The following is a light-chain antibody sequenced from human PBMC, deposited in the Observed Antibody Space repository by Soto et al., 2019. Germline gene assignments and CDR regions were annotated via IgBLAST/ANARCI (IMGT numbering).Light chain of an antibody. CDR2: GNT. CDR3: LSFDSSLRVV. V-gene: IGLV1-40*01. J-gene: IGLJ2*01. CDR1: RSNIGAGYD. Sequence: QSVLTQPPAVSWATGQRVSISCTGSRSNIGAGYDVHWNQQLPGRAPKLPIYGNTNRPSGVPDRFSGSKSGISDSLAITGLQAEEEADYYCLSFDSSLRVVFGGGTKLTVL.